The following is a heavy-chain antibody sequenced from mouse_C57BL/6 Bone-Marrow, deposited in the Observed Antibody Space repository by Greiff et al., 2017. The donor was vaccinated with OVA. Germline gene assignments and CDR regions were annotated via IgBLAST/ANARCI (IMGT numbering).Heavy chain of an antibody. D-gene: IGHD2-5*01. CDR3: AREGAYYSIYYGMDY. CDR2: INPGSGGT. J-gene: IGHJ4*01. CDR1: GYAFTNYL. Sequence: QVQLQQSGAELVRPGTSVKVSCKASGYAFTNYLIEWVKQRPGQGLEWIGVINPGSGGTNYNEKFKGKATLTADKSSSTAYMQLSSLPSEDSAVYFCAREGAYYSIYYGMDYWGQGTSVTVSS. V-gene: IGHV1-54*01.